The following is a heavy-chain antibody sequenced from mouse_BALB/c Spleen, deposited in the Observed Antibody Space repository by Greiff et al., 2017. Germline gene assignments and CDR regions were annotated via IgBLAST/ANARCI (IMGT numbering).Heavy chain of an antibody. CDR3: TRQLWLQAY. V-gene: IGHV1S22*01. Sequence: LQQPGSELVRPGASVKLSCKASGYTFTSYWMHWVKQRPGQGLEWIGNIYPGSGSTNYDEKFKSKATLTVDTSYSTAYMQLSSLTSEDSAVYYCTRQLWLQAYWGQGTLVTVAA. J-gene: IGHJ3*01. CDR1: GYTFTSYW. D-gene: IGHD3-1*01. CDR2: IYPGSGST.